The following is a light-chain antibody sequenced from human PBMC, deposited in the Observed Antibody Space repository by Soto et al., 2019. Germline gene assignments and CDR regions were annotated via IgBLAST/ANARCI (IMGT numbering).Light chain of an antibody. J-gene: IGKJ3*01. V-gene: IGKV3-15*01. CDR2: AAS. Sequence: EIVVTQSPGILSVSPGDRATLSCRASQSVDRNLAWYQQKPGQAPTLLIYAASTRATGLPARFSGSGSGTDFTLTISSLQSEDFAVYYCQEYSKWPLFTFGPGTRVEIK. CDR1: QSVDRN. CDR3: QEYSKWPLFT.